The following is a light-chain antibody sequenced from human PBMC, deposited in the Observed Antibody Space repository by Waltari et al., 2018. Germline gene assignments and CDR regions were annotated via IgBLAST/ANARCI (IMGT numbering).Light chain of an antibody. Sequence: DIQMTLSPSSLSASVGDRVTIMCRVSQGISIYLHWFRQKPGKVPNLLIYSASNLQSGVPSRFSGSGSGTDFTLTISSLQPEDVATYYGQRTYNASSLTFGGGTKVEIK. CDR2: SAS. CDR1: QGISIY. CDR3: QRTYNASSLT. J-gene: IGKJ4*01. V-gene: IGKV1-27*01.